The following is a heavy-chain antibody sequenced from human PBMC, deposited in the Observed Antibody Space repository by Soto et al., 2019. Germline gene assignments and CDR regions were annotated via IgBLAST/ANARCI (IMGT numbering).Heavy chain of an antibody. Sequence: PGGSLRLSCAASGFTFSSYGIHWVRQAPGKGLEWVSSISSSSSYIYYADSVKGRFTISRDNAKNSLYLQMNSLRAEDTAVYYCAREPLPRSGWYIGGDFDYWGQGTLVTVSS. CDR2: ISSSSSYI. J-gene: IGHJ4*02. V-gene: IGHV3-21*01. CDR1: GFTFSSYG. D-gene: IGHD6-19*01. CDR3: AREPLPRSGWYIGGDFDY.